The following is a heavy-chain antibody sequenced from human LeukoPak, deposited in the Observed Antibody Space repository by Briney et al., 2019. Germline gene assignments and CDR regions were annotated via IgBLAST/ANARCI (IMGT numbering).Heavy chain of an antibody. CDR1: GFTFSSYW. V-gene: IGHV3-7*01. J-gene: IGHJ4*02. D-gene: IGHD3-22*01. Sequence: GGSLRLSCAASGFTFSSYWMSWVRQAPGKGLEWVANIKQDGSEKYYVDSVKGRFTISRDNAKNSLYLQMSSLRAEDTAVYYCARFETYYYDSSGYYYFDYWGQGTLVTVSS. CDR3: ARFETYYYDSSGYYYFDY. CDR2: IKQDGSEK.